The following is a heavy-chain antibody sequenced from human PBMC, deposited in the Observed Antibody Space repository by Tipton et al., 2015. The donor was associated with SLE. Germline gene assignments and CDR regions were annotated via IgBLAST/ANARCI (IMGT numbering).Heavy chain of an antibody. J-gene: IGHJ1*01. CDR3: AVGYCSSTSCQREYFQH. Sequence: TLSLTCYVTGVSISNYYWTWIRQSPGKGLEWIGNVYKNYNPSLESRATISVDTSNNQFSLNLKSVTAADTAVFYCAVGYCSSTSCQREYFQHWGQGILVAVSS. CDR2: VYKN. V-gene: IGHV4-59*08. CDR1: GVSISNYY. D-gene: IGHD2-2*01.